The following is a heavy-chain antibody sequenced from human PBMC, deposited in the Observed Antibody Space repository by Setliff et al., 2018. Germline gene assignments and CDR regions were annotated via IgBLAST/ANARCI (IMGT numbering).Heavy chain of an antibody. CDR3: ARAHSSTLSVHDY. D-gene: IGHD2-2*01. CDR2: INSDGSST. CDR1: GFTFNNYW. Sequence: GGSLRLSCAASGFTFNNYWMHWVRQAPGKGLVWVSRINSDGSSTSYADSVKGRFTISRDNAKNTLYLQMNSLRAEDTAVYYCARAHSSTLSVHDYWGQGTLVTVSS. J-gene: IGHJ4*02. V-gene: IGHV3-74*01.